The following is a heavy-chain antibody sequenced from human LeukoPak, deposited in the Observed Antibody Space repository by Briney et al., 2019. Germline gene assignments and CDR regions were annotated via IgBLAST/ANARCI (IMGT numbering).Heavy chain of an antibody. CDR3: ARDPAAAGTGEFDY. Sequence: GGSLRLSCAASGFTFSSYWMSWVRQAPGKGLEWVANIKQDGSEKYYVDSVKGRFTISRDNAKNSLYLQMNSLRAEDTAVYYCARDPAAAGTGEFDYWXXXXLVTVSS. CDR2: IKQDGSEK. CDR1: GFTFSSYW. D-gene: IGHD6-13*01. V-gene: IGHV3-7*01. J-gene: IGHJ4*01.